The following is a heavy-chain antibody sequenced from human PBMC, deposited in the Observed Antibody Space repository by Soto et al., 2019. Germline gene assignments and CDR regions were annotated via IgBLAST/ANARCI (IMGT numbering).Heavy chain of an antibody. Sequence: QVQLVESGGGVVQPGRSLRLSCAASGFTFSSHGIHWVRQAPGKGLAWVAVIWNDGSNKYYVDSVKGRFSISRDNSKNTPYLQMNSLRVEDTAVYYCARDAGSGIWYFDLWGRGTLVTVSS. CDR2: IWNDGSNK. CDR1: GFTFSSHG. CDR3: ARDAGSGIWYFDL. V-gene: IGHV3-33*01. J-gene: IGHJ2*01. D-gene: IGHD3-10*01.